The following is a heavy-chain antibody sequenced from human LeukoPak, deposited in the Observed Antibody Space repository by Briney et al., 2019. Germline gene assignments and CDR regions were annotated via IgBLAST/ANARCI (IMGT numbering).Heavy chain of an antibody. J-gene: IGHJ4*02. CDR3: ARNIAVAANFDY. D-gene: IGHD6-19*01. CDR1: GGSISSSSYY. Sequence: SETLSLTCTVSGGSISSSSYYWGWIRQPPGKGLEWIGSIYYSGSTYYNPSLKSRVTISVDTSKNQFSLKLSSVTAADTAVYYCARNIAVAANFDYWGQGTLVTVSS. CDR2: IYYSGST. V-gene: IGHV4-39*07.